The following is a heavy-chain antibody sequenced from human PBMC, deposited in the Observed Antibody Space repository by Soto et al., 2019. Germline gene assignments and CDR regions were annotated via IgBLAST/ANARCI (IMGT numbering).Heavy chain of an antibody. CDR2: ISGSGGST. V-gene: IGHV3-23*01. CDR3: PNGAKGGSYHFDY. CDR1: GVTFSSYA. D-gene: IGHD1-26*01. Sequence: PGGSLGLSRAASGVTFSSYAMSWVRQAPGKGLEWVSAISGSGGSTYYADYVKGRFTISRDNSKNTLYLKMNSLIAEDTAVYYCPNGAKGGSYHFDYWGQGTLVSV. J-gene: IGHJ4*02.